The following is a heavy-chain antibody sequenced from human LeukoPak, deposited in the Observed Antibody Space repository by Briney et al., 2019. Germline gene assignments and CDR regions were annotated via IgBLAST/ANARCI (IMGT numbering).Heavy chain of an antibody. CDR2: ISYDGSNK. D-gene: IGHD2-15*01. V-gene: IGHV3-30-3*01. CDR3: ARGTLPSWSFDY. CDR1: GFTFSSYA. J-gene: IGHJ4*02. Sequence: PGRSLRLPCAASGFTFSSYAMHWVRQAPGKGLEWVAVISYDGSNKYYADSVKGRFTISRDNSKNTLYLQMNSLRAEDTAVYYCARGTLPSWSFDYWGQGTLVTVSS.